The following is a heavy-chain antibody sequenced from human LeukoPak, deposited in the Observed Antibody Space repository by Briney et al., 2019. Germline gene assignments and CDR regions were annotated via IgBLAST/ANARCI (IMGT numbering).Heavy chain of an antibody. V-gene: IGHV4-59*01. D-gene: IGHD6-13*01. CDR1: GGSISSYY. J-gene: IGHJ4*02. CDR2: IYYSGST. CDR3: ARLVGSSSYYFDY. Sequence: SETLSLTCTVSGGSISSYYWSWIRQPPGKGLEWIGYIYYSGSTNYNPSLKSRVTISVDTSKNQFSLKLSSVTAADTAVYYCARLVGSSSYYFDYWGQGTLVTVSS.